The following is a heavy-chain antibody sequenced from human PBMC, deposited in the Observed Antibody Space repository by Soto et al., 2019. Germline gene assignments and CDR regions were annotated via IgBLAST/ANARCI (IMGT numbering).Heavy chain of an antibody. CDR2: ISYSVYT. V-gene: IGHV4-31*03. CDR3: ARDLEGTVTGRAAFGI. D-gene: IGHD6-19*01. J-gene: IGHJ3*02. Sequence: QVQLQESGQGLVKPSQTLSLTCTVSGGSIRNDNFYWSYLRQRPGKGLEWIGYISYSVYTDYHPSPKSRVIISVDPSNNQFSLILNSVTAADTAVYYCARDLEGTVTGRAAFGIWGRGTLVTVSS. CDR1: GGSIRNDNFY.